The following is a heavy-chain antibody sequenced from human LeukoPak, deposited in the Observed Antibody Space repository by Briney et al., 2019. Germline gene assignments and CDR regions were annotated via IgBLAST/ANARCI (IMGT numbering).Heavy chain of an antibody. V-gene: IGHV4-4*02. Sequence: PSETLSLTCAVSGGSISSSNRWSWVRQPPGKGMEWIGEIYHSGSTNYNPSLKSRVTISVDTSKNQFSLKLSSVTAADTAVYYCAGGDRDAFDIWGQGTMVTVSS. CDR1: GGSISSSNR. J-gene: IGHJ3*02. CDR2: IYHSGST. CDR3: AGGDRDAFDI. D-gene: IGHD2-21*02.